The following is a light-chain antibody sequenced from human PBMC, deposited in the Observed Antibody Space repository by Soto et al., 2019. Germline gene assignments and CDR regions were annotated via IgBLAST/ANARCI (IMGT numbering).Light chain of an antibody. CDR1: SSNIGAGYD. J-gene: IGLJ1*01. CDR3: QSYDSSLSGHV. Sequence: QSVLTQPPSVSRAPGQRVTISCTGSSSNIGAGYDVHWYQQLPGTAPKLLIYGNSNRPSGVPDRFSGSKSGTSASLAITGLQAEDEADYYCQSYDSSLSGHVFGTGTKVTVL. CDR2: GNS. V-gene: IGLV1-40*01.